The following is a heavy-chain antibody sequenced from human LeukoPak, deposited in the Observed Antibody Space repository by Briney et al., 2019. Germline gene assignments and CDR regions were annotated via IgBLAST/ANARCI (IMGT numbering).Heavy chain of an antibody. CDR1: GYTFTSYG. V-gene: IGHV1-18*01. J-gene: IGHJ6*03. CDR2: ISAYNGNT. CDR3: ARSDTAMVHNYYMDV. D-gene: IGHD5-18*01. Sequence: ASVKVSCKASGYTFTSYGISWVRQAPGQGLEWMGWISAYNGNTNYAQKLQGRVTMTTDTPTSTAYMELRSLRSDDTAVYYCARSDTAMVHNYYMDVWGKGTTVTISS.